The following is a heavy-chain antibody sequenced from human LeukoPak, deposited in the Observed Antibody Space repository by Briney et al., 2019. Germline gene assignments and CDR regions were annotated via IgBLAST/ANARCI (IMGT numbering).Heavy chain of an antibody. D-gene: IGHD3-3*01. CDR1: GGSFSGYY. J-gene: IGHJ3*02. CDR3: ARLRLWLRMNDAFDI. Sequence: SSETLSLTCAVYGGSFSGYYWSWIRQPPGKGLEWIGEINHSGSTNYNPSLKSRVTISVDTSKNQFSLKLSSVTAADTAVYYCARLRLWLRMNDAFDIWGQGKMVTVSS. CDR2: INHSGST. V-gene: IGHV4-34*01.